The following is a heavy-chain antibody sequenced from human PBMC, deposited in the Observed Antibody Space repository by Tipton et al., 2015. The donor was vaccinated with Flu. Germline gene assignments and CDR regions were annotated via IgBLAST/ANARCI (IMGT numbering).Heavy chain of an antibody. CDR1: GFTFSSYG. Sequence: QVQLVQSGGGVVQPGRSLRLSCAASGFTFSSYGMHWVRQAPGKGLEWVAVIWYDGSNKYYADSVKGRFTISRDNSKNTLYLQMNSLRAEETAVYYCAKDFAVTHVRGYFDLWGRGTLVTVSS. CDR2: IWYDGSNK. D-gene: IGHD4-17*01. J-gene: IGHJ2*01. CDR3: AKDFAVTHVRGYFDL. V-gene: IGHV3-33*06.